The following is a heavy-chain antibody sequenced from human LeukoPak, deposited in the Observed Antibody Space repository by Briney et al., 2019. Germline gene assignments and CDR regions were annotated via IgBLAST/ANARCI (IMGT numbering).Heavy chain of an antibody. Sequence: PGGSLRLSCAVSGLTFRSYAMSWVRQAPGKGLEWVSGISGSGGSTYYADSVKGRFTISRDNPKNTLYLQMNSLRAEDTAVYYCANLGDYAIYVDYWGQGTLVTVSS. J-gene: IGHJ4*02. V-gene: IGHV3-23*01. CDR2: ISGSGGST. D-gene: IGHD2-8*01. CDR3: ANLGDYAIYVDY. CDR1: GLTFRSYA.